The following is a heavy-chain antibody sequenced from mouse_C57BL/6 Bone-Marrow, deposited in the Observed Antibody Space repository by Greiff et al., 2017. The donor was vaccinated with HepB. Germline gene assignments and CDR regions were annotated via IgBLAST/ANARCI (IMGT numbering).Heavy chain of an antibody. D-gene: IGHD4-1*01. CDR3: ARRTGTGRYAMDY. CDR2: ISNLAYSI. CDR1: GFTFSDYG. V-gene: IGHV5-15*04. Sequence: EVKLMESGGGLVQPGGSLKLSCAASGFTFSDYGMAWVRQAPRKGPEWVAFISNLAYSIYYADTVTGRFTISRENAKNTLYLEMSSLRSEDTAMYYCARRTGTGRYAMDYWGQGTSVTVSS. J-gene: IGHJ4*01.